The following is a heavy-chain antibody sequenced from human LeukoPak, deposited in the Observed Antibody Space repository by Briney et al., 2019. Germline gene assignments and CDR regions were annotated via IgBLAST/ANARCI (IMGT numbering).Heavy chain of an antibody. J-gene: IGHJ4*02. D-gene: IGHD3-3*01. CDR2: IYSDNT. Sequence: GGSLRLSCAASGFTFSSYEMNWVRQAPGKGLEWVSFIYSDNTHYSDSVKGRFTISRDNSKNTLYLQMNSLRAEDTAVYYCARGREYDFWSGYYVSLDYFDYWGQGTLVTVSS. V-gene: IGHV3-66*02. CDR1: GFTFSSYE. CDR3: ARGREYDFWSGYYVSLDYFDY.